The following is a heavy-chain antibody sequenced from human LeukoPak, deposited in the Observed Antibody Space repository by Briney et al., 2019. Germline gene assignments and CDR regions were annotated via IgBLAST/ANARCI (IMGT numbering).Heavy chain of an antibody. J-gene: IGHJ4*02. Sequence: PGGSLRLSCAASGLTVSNNFMSWVRQAPGKGLEWVSVIYSGGSTYYADSAKGRFTISRDNSKNTLFLQMNSLRAEDTAVYYCAREQYCSGGSCYSDSWGQGTLVTVSS. CDR2: IYSGGST. D-gene: IGHD2-15*01. CDR3: AREQYCSGGSCYSDS. V-gene: IGHV3-53*05. CDR1: GLTVSNNF.